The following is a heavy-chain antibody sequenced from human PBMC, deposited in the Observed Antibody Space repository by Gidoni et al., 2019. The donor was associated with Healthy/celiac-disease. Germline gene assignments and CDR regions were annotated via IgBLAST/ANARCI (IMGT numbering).Heavy chain of an antibody. D-gene: IGHD3-22*01. V-gene: IGHV4-59*01. CDR2: IYYSRST. Sequence: QLQLHDSRQGLVKPSDTLSLTCTVSGVSIRSYFWSWIRQPPGKGLEWVGKIYYSRSTNYNPYLKSRVTRSVDTSKNQFSLKLSYGTAAETAVYYCARGGGDSSGLYYFDYWGQGTLVTVSS. CDR1: GVSIRSYF. CDR3: ARGGGDSSGLYYFDY. J-gene: IGHJ4*02.